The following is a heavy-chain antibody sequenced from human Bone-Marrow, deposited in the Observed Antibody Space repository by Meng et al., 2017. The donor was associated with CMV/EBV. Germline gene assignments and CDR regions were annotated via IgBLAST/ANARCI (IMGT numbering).Heavy chain of an antibody. CDR3: ARNSGYAYYYYYGMDV. Sequence: GESLKISCVASGFTFSNYAMSWVRQAPGKGLEWVSVIFSGGTNTYYADSVKGRFTISRDNSKNTLYLQMNSLRAEDTAVYYCARNSGYAYYYYYGMDVWGQGTTVTVSS. V-gene: IGHV3-23*03. D-gene: IGHD5-12*01. CDR2: IFSGGTNT. J-gene: IGHJ6*02. CDR1: GFTFSNYA.